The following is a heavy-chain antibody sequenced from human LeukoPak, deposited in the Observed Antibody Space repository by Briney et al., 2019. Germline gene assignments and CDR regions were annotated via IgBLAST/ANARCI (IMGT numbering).Heavy chain of an antibody. J-gene: IGHJ1*01. D-gene: IGHD2-8*01. CDR3: ARGTDAEAFQN. CDR1: GYRFTAYP. V-gene: IGHV1-2*02. CDR2: MNPHSGET. Sequence: GASVKVSCKTSGYRFTAYPLHWVRQAPGQGLEWLGWMNPHSGETNNAQKFQGRVTMTRDTSISVAYMQLSSLRSDDTAVYYCARGTDAEAFQNWGQGTLVTVSS.